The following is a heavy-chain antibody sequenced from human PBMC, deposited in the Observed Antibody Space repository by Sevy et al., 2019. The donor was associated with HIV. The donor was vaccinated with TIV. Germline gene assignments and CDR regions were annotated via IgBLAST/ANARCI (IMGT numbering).Heavy chain of an antibody. V-gene: IGHV3-21*01. J-gene: IGHJ3*02. D-gene: IGHD6-6*01. CDR3: ARLEYVSTSGAFDI. CDR2: ISSSSSYV. CDR1: GFTFSSHS. Sequence: LGGSLRLSCAASGFTFSSHSMNWVRQAPGKGLEWVSSISSSSSYVYYADSVKGRFTISRDNAKNSLYLQMNSLRAEDTAVYYCARLEYVSTSGAFDIWGQGTMVTVSS.